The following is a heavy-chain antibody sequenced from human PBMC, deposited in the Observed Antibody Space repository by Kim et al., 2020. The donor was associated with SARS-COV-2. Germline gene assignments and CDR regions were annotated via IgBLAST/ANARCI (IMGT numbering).Heavy chain of an antibody. CDR3: ARTRITMVRGVPPYYYGMDV. CDR1: GGTFSSYA. J-gene: IGHJ6*02. V-gene: IGHV1-69*13. Sequence: SVKVSCKASGGTFSSYAISWVRQAPGQGLEWMGGIIPIFGTANYAQKFQGRVTITADESTSTAYMELSSLRSEDTAVYYCARTRITMVRGVPPYYYGMDVWGQGTTVTVSS. CDR2: IIPIFGTA. D-gene: IGHD3-10*01.